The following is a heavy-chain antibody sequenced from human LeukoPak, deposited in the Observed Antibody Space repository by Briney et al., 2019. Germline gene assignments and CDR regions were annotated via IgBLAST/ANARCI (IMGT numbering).Heavy chain of an antibody. D-gene: IGHD3-10*01. J-gene: IGHJ4*02. V-gene: IGHV4-59*12. CDR2: FYYSGST. CDR1: GVSITNYY. CDR3: GITNCKPSLMSRVSISLLTSKKRLSLKLNFVADADTAVYYCASGVPYGPSYEFFDY. Sequence: SETLTLTCTASGVSITNYYWSWIRQPPGKGLECIAYFYYSGSTNYNPFLKGRVTISLHNSKKQFSLKLNRLTAEDTAVYYSGITNCKPSLMSRVSISLLTSKKRLSLKLNFVADADTAVYYCASGVPYGPSYEFFDYWGQGTLVTGCS.